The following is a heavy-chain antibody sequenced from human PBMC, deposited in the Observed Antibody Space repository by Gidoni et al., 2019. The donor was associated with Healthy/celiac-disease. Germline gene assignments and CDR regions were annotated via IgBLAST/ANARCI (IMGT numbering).Heavy chain of an antibody. V-gene: IGHV3-30*18. CDR2: ISYDGSNK. CDR1: GFTFSSYG. J-gene: IGHJ4*02. D-gene: IGHD3-3*01. CDR3: AKDLELGFWSGYYTGDDY. Sequence: QVQLVESGGGVVQPGRSLRLSCAASGFTFSSYGMHWVRQAPGKGLEWVAVISYDGSNKYYADSVKGRFTISRDNSKNTLYLQMNSLRAEDTAVYYCAKDLELGFWSGYYTGDDYWGQGTLVTVSS.